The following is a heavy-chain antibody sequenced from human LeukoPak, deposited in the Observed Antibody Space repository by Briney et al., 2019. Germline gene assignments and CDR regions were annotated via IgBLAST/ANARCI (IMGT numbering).Heavy chain of an antibody. CDR1: GFTFSSYS. V-gene: IGHV3-21*01. J-gene: IGHJ4*02. CDR3: ASYIVATMGYFDY. CDR2: ISSSSSYT. Sequence: PGGSLRLSCAASGFTFSSYSMNWVRQAPGKGLEWVSSISSSSSYTNYADSVKGRFTISRDNAKNSLYLQMNSLRAEDTAVYYCASYIVATMGYFDYWGQGTLVTVSS. D-gene: IGHD5-12*01.